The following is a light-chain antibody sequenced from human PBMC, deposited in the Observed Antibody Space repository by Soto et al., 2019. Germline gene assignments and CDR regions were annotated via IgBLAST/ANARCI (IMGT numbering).Light chain of an antibody. CDR2: EGS. J-gene: IGLJ1*01. CDR3: CSDAGSSTYV. Sequence: QSALTQPASVSGSPGQSITISCTGTSSDVGSYNLVSWYQQHPGKAPKLMIYEGSKRPSGVSNRFSGSKSGNTASLTISGLQAEDEAEYYCCSDAGSSTYVFGTGTKLPVL. V-gene: IGLV2-23*01. CDR1: SSDVGSYNL.